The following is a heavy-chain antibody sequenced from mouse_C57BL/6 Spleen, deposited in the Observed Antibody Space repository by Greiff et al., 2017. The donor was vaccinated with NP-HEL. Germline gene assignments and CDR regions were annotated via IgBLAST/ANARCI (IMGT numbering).Heavy chain of an antibody. J-gene: IGHJ4*01. CDR1: GYTFTSYW. CDR3: ARFLYESAMDY. V-gene: IGHV1-55*01. Sequence: QVQLQQPGAELVKPGASVKMSCKASGYTFTSYWITWVKQRPGQGLEWIGDIYPGSGSTNYNEKFKSKATLTVDTSSSTAYMQLSSLTPEDSAVYYCARFLYESAMDYWGQGTSVTVSS. D-gene: IGHD2-3*01. CDR2: IYPGSGST.